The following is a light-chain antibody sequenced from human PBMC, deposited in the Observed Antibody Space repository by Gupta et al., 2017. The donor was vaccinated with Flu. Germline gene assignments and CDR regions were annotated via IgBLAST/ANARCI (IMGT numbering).Light chain of an antibody. CDR3: VLLMHNGGSWV. CDR1: SGSVSTTNS. J-gene: IGLJ3*02. Sequence: QTVVTQEPSFSVSPGGSVTLTCGLSSGSVSTTNSPPWFQQTPGQTPRTLIYGTNARSSGVPDRFSGSILGNKAALTITGAQTDDEADYYCVLLMHNGGSWVFGGGTKLTVL. CDR2: GTN. V-gene: IGLV8-61*01.